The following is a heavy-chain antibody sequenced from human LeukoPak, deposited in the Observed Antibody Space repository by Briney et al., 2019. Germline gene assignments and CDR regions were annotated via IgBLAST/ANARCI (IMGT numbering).Heavy chain of an antibody. CDR2: ISYDGSNK. J-gene: IGHJ4*02. V-gene: IGHV3-30*04. D-gene: IGHD5-12*01. Sequence: GGSLRLSCAASGFTFSSYAMHWVRQAPGKGLEWVAVISYDGSNKYYADSVKGRFTISRDNSKNTLYLQMNSLRAEDTAVYYCAREERYGGYVSFDYWGQGTLVTVSS. CDR1: GFTFSSYA. CDR3: AREERYGGYVSFDY.